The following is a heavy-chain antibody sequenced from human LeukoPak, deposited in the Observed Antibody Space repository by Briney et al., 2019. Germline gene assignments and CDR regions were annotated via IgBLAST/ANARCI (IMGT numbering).Heavy chain of an antibody. D-gene: IGHD3-10*01. Sequence: PGGSLRLSCAASGFTFSSYSMNWVRQAPGKGLEWVSSISSSSSYIYYADSVKGRFTISRDNAKNSLYLQMNSLRAEDTAVYYCARDRPYGSGSYWFDYWGQGTLVTVSS. CDR1: GFTFSSYS. J-gene: IGHJ4*02. CDR3: ARDRPYGSGSYWFDY. V-gene: IGHV3-21*01. CDR2: ISSSSSYI.